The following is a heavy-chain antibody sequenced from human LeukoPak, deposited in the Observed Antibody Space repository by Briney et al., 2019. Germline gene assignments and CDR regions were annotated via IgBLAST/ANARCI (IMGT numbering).Heavy chain of an antibody. Sequence: KTSETLSLTCTVFAGSISSGDYYWGWIRQPPGKGLEWIGSINYSGTTYYNPSLKSRVAISVDTSKNQFSLKLSSVTAADSAVYYCARRGATVTTSLGAFDYWGQGTLVTVSS. J-gene: IGHJ4*02. D-gene: IGHD4-17*01. CDR2: INYSGTT. CDR1: AGSISSGDYY. V-gene: IGHV4-39*01. CDR3: ARRGATVTTSLGAFDY.